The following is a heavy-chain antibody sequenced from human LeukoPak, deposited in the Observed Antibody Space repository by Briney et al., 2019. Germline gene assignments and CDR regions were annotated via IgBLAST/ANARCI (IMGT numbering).Heavy chain of an antibody. Sequence: ASVKVSCKASGYTFTGYYMHWVRQAPGQGLEWMGWINPNSGGTNYAQKFQGRVTMTRDTSISTAYMELSRLRSDDTAVYYCARDRYCSGGSCYSDHWFDPWGQGTLVTVSS. CDR1: GYTFTGYY. J-gene: IGHJ5*02. CDR2: INPNSGGT. CDR3: ARDRYCSGGSCYSDHWFDP. D-gene: IGHD2-15*01. V-gene: IGHV1-2*02.